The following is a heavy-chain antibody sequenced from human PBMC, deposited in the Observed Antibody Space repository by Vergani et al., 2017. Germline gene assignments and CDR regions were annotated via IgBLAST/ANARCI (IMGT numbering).Heavy chain of an antibody. J-gene: IGHJ3*02. Sequence: QVQLQQSGPGLVKPSQTLSLTCAISGDSVSSNSAAWNWIRQSPSRGLEWLGRTYYRSKWYNDYAVSVKSRITINPDTSKNQFSLQLNSVTPEDTAVYYCAKEIHYYDRSDNAFDIWGQGTLVTVSS. D-gene: IGHD3-22*01. CDR1: GDSVSSNSAA. CDR2: TYYRSKWYN. V-gene: IGHV6-1*01. CDR3: AKEIHYYDRSDNAFDI.